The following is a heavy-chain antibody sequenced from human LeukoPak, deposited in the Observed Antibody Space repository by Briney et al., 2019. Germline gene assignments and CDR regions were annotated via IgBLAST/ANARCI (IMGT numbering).Heavy chain of an antibody. CDR3: ASGWYGDY. Sequence: PSETLSLTCAVYGGSFSGYYWSWIRQPPGKGLEWIGEINHRGSTNYNPSLKSRVTISVDTSKNQFSLKLSSVTAADTAVYHCASGWYGDYWGQGTLVTVSS. V-gene: IGHV4-34*01. CDR1: GGSFSGYY. D-gene: IGHD6-13*01. CDR2: INHRGST. J-gene: IGHJ4*02.